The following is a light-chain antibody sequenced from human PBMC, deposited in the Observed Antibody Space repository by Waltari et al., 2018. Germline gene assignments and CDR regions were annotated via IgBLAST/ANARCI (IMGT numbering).Light chain of an antibody. CDR2: TAS. CDR3: QQSYTIPFT. V-gene: IGKV1-39*01. J-gene: IGKJ5*01. CDR1: QSITSY. Sequence: DIQMTKSPSSLSASVGDRVTITCRASQSITSYLNWYQQKPGKAPKFLIYTASSLQSGVPSKFSGSGSGTDFTLTISSLQPEDFATYYCQQSYTIPFTFGQGTRLEIK.